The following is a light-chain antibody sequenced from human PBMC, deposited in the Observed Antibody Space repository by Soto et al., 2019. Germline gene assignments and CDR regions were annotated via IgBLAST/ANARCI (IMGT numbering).Light chain of an antibody. CDR2: GTT. CDR3: HSYDSSLSASV. Sequence: QSVLTQTPSVSGAPGQRVTISCTGRSSNIGAGYDVHWYQHLPGTAPKLLIYGTTNRPSGVPDRFSGSKSGISASLAITGLQAEDEADYYCHSYDSSLSASVFGGGTKGTVL. V-gene: IGLV1-40*01. J-gene: IGLJ1*01. CDR1: SSNIGAGYD.